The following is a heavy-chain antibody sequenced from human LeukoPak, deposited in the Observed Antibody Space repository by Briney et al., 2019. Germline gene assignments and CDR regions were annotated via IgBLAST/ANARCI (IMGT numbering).Heavy chain of an antibody. Sequence: GGSLRLSCAASGFTFDDYAMHWVRQAPGKGLEGVSRINSDGSSTSYADSVKGRFTISRDNAKNTLYLQMNSLRAEDTAVYYCARDPTPYSRSNDYWGQGTLVTVSS. CDR3: ARDPTPYSRSNDY. V-gene: IGHV3-74*01. CDR1: GFTFDDYA. D-gene: IGHD6-13*01. CDR2: INSDGSST. J-gene: IGHJ4*02.